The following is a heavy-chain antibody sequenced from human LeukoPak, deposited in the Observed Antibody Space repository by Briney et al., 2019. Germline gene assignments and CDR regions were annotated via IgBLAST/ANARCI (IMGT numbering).Heavy chain of an antibody. CDR1: GDSITSYY. CDR2: IFYSGST. Sequence: SETLSLTCTVSGDSITSYYWSWIRQPPGKGLEWIGYIFYSGSTNYNPSLKSRVTISVDSSKDQFSLTMSSVTAADTAVYYCARHPSAMTGFDPWGQGILVTVSS. D-gene: IGHD2-2*01. V-gene: IGHV4-59*08. J-gene: IGHJ5*02. CDR3: ARHPSAMTGFDP.